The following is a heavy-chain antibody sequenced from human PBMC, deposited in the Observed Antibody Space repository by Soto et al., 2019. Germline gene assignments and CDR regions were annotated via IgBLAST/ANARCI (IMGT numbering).Heavy chain of an antibody. V-gene: IGHV3-30*03. Sequence: QVQLVESGGGVVQPGRSLRLSCAASGFTFSSYGMHWVRQAPGKGLEWVAVISYDGSNKYYADSVKGRFTISRDNSKNTLYLQMNILRAEDTAVYYCAPWFGAFDYWGQGTLVTFSS. CDR1: GFTFSSYG. J-gene: IGHJ4*02. CDR3: APWFGAFDY. D-gene: IGHD3-10*01. CDR2: ISYDGSNK.